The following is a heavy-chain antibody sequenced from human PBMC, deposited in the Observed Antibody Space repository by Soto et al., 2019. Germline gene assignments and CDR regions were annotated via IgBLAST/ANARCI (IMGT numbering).Heavy chain of an antibody. CDR3: ARLYYDYV. CDR1: GFTFSIYS. V-gene: IGHV3-48*02. CDR2: ISADSDTI. Sequence: GGSLRLSCAASGFTFSIYSMNWVRQAPGKGLEWIAYISADSDTIFYADSVKGRFTISRDDAKNSLYLQMNSLRDEDTAMYYCARLYYDYVWGQGTTVTVSS. D-gene: IGHD3-3*01. J-gene: IGHJ6*02.